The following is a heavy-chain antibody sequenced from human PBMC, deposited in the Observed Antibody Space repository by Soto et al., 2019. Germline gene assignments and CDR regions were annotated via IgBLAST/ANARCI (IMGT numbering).Heavy chain of an antibody. D-gene: IGHD6-19*01. CDR1: GFTFSSNW. J-gene: IGHJ4*02. CDR2: IDNDGSSR. CDR3: STGSGWYSPDY. Sequence: EVQLVESGGGLVQPVGSLRLSCAASGFTFSSNWMHWVLQGPGKGLVWVSRIDNDGSSRDYAYSVKGRFTISRDNAKNTLYLEMSSLRAEDTAVYYCSTGSGWYSPDYWGQGTLVTVSS. V-gene: IGHV3-74*01.